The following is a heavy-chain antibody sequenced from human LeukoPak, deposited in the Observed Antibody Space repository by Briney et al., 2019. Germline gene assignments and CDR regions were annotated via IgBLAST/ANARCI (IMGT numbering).Heavy chain of an antibody. Sequence: GGSLRLSCAASGFTFSSYAMSWVRQAPGKGLEWVSAISGSGGSTYYADSVKGRFTISRDNSKNTLYLQMNSLRAEDTAVYYCAKVDSTVTTYYYYGMDVWGQGTTVTVSS. CDR2: ISGSGGST. CDR3: AKVDSTVTTYYYYGMDV. D-gene: IGHD4-17*01. CDR1: GFTFSSYA. J-gene: IGHJ6*02. V-gene: IGHV3-23*01.